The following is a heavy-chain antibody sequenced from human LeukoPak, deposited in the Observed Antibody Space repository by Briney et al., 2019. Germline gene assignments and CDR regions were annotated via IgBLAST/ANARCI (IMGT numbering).Heavy chain of an antibody. CDR3: ARLGGRGWYLDY. CDR1: GLTFSDYY. J-gene: IGHJ4*01. Sequence: PGGSLRLSCAASGLTFSDYYMSWIRQAPGKGLEWVSYISSSGNTIYYADSLKGRFTISRDNAKNSLDLQMNSLRAEDTAVYYCARLGGRGWYLDYWGQGTLVTVSS. V-gene: IGHV3-11*04. D-gene: IGHD6-19*01. CDR2: ISSSGNTI.